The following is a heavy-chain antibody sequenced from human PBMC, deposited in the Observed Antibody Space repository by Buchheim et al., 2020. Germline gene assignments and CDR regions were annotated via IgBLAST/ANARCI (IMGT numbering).Heavy chain of an antibody. J-gene: IGHJ6*02. V-gene: IGHV4-59*01. Sequence: QVQLQESGPGLVKPSETLSLTCTVSGGSISSYYWSWIRQPPGKGLEWIGYIYYSGSTNYNPSLKSRVTISVDTSKNQFSLKLSSVTAADTAVYYCARDRGIRFLEGQLGYYYGMDVWGQGTT. CDR1: GGSISSYY. CDR2: IYYSGST. D-gene: IGHD3-3*01. CDR3: ARDRGIRFLEGQLGYYYGMDV.